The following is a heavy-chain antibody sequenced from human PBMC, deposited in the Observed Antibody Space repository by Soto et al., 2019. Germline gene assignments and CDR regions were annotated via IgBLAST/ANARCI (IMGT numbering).Heavy chain of an antibody. D-gene: IGHD4-17*01. CDR1: GDSINSGSYY. CDR3: ERTSTVVSVDY. V-gene: IGHV4-31*03. Sequence: SETLSLTCTVSGDSINSGSYYWSWIRQHPGKGLEWIGYIYYTGNTYYNPSLKSRLTISLDTSENQFSLNLSSVTAADTAVYYCERTSTVVSVDYWGQGNLVTVSS. J-gene: IGHJ4*02. CDR2: IYYTGNT.